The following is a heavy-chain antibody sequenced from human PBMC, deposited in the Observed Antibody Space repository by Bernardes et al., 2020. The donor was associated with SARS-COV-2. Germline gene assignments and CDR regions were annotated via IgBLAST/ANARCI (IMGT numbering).Heavy chain of an antibody. CDR3: AREDYYGSGSYYNPYYYYGMDV. J-gene: IGHJ6*02. D-gene: IGHD3-10*01. Sequence: GGSLRLSCAASGFTFSSYAMHWVRQAPGKGLEWVAVISYDGSNKYYADSVKGRFTISRDNSKNTLYLQMNSLRAEDTAVYYCAREDYYGSGSYYNPYYYYGMDVWGQGTTVTVSS. CDR2: ISYDGSNK. CDR1: GFTFSSYA. V-gene: IGHV3-30-3*01.